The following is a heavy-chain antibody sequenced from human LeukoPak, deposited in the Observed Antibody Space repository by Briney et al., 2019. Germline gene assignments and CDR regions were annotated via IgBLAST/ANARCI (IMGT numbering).Heavy chain of an antibody. Sequence: VASVKVSCKASGYTFTSYDINWVRQATGQGLEWMGWINPNSGGTNYAQKFQGRVTMTRDTSISTACMELSRLRSDDTAVYYCAREVRATNPYDSGYYYWEFDYWGQGTLVTVSS. D-gene: IGHD3-22*01. CDR2: INPNSGGT. CDR3: AREVRATNPYDSGYYYWEFDY. CDR1: GYTFTSYD. J-gene: IGHJ4*02. V-gene: IGHV1-2*02.